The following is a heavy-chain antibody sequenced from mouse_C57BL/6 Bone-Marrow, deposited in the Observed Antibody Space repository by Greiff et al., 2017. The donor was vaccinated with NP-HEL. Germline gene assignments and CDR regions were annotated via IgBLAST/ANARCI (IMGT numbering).Heavy chain of an antibody. J-gene: IGHJ1*03. CDR2: INPNYGTT. V-gene: IGHV1-39*01. Sequence: EVKLVESGPELVKPGASVKISCKASGYSFTDYNMNWVKQRNGKSLEWIGVINPNYGTTSYNQKFKGKATLTVDQSSSTAYMQLNSLKSEDSAVYYCARCGSSYPWYFDVWGTGTTVTVSS. D-gene: IGHD1-1*01. CDR1: GYSFTDYN. CDR3: ARCGSSYPWYFDV.